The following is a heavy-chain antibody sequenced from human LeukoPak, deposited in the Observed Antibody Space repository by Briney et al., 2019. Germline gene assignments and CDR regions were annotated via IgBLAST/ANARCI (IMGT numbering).Heavy chain of an antibody. Sequence: GRSLRLSCAASGFTFSSYGMHWVRQAPGKGLEWVAVISYDGSNKYYADSVKGRFTISRDNSKNTLYLQMNSLRVEDTALYYCARGIFTGGTYYGYWGQGTLVTVSS. J-gene: IGHJ4*02. V-gene: IGHV3-30*03. CDR2: ISYDGSNK. D-gene: IGHD1-26*01. CDR3: ARGIFTGGTYYGY. CDR1: GFTFSSYG.